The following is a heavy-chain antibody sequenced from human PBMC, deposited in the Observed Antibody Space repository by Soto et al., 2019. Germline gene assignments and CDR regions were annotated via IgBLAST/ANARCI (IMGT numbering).Heavy chain of an antibody. CDR2: ISSSSSYI. CDR3: AREREAYDYDWLQCGLDP. CDR1: GFTFSSYI. Sequence: PGGSLILSCAAYGFTFSSYIMNWVRQAPGKGLEWVSSISSSSSYIYYADSVKGRFTISRDNAKNSLYLQMNSLRAEDTAVYYCAREREAYDYDWLQCGLDPWGQGTLVTVSS. D-gene: IGHD3-9*01. V-gene: IGHV3-21*01. J-gene: IGHJ5*02.